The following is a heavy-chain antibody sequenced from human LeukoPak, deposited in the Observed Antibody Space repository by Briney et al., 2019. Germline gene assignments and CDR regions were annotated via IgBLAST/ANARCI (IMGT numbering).Heavy chain of an antibody. Sequence: SVKVSCKASGGTFSSYAISWVRQAPGQGLEWMGGIIPIFGTANYAQKFQGRVTITTDESTSTAYMELSSLRSEDTAVYYCARGTYYYDSSGYYFWPFDIWGQGTMVTVSS. CDR2: IIPIFGTA. CDR3: ARGTYYYDSSGYYFWPFDI. J-gene: IGHJ3*02. CDR1: GGTFSSYA. D-gene: IGHD3-22*01. V-gene: IGHV1-69*05.